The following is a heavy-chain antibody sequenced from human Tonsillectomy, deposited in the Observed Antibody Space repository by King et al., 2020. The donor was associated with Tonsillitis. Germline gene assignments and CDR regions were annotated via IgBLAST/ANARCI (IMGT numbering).Heavy chain of an antibody. J-gene: IGHJ2*01. Sequence: QLVQSGAEVKKPGSSVKVSCKASGGTFSSYAISWVRQAPGQGLEWMGGIIPIFGTANYAQKFQGRVTITADESTSTAYMELSSLRSEDTAVYYCAREVWDIVREPAAKRPWYFDRWGRGTLVTVSS. CDR2: IIPIFGTA. V-gene: IGHV1-69*01. CDR3: AREVWDIVREPAAKRPWYFDR. D-gene: IGHD2-2*01. CDR1: GGTFSSYA.